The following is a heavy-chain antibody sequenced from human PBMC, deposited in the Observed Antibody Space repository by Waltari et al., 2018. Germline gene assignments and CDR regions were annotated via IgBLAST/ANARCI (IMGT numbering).Heavy chain of an antibody. CDR3: ARGADGWYGSGSYSDY. V-gene: IGHV3-53*01. D-gene: IGHD3-10*01. Sequence: EVQLVESGGGLIQPGGSLRLSCAASGFTVSSNYMSWVRQAPGKGLEWVSVIYSGGSTYYADSVKGRFTISRDNSKNTLYLQMNSLRAEDTAVYYCARGADGWYGSGSYSDYWGQGTLVTVSS. CDR2: IYSGGST. CDR1: GFTVSSNY. J-gene: IGHJ4*02.